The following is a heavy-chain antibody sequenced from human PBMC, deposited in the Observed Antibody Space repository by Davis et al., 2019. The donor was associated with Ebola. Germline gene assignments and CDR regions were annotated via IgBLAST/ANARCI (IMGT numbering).Heavy chain of an antibody. Sequence: GRFTISRDNAKNSLYLQMNSLRAEDTAVYYCARDIAAAGMTYYYYYGMDVWGQGTTVTVSS. V-gene: IGHV3-11*06. J-gene: IGHJ6*02. D-gene: IGHD6-13*01. CDR3: ARDIAAAGMTYYYYYGMDV.